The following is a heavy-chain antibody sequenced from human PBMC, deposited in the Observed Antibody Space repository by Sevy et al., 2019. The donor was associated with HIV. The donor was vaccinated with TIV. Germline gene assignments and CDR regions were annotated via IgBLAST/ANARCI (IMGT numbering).Heavy chain of an antibody. CDR1: GFAFYDYS. J-gene: IGHJ4*02. CDR3: AREGCTSAHDY. V-gene: IGHV3-23*01. Sequence: GESLKISCAASGFAFYDYSMSWIRQAPGKGLEWVATLSFGCGKINYADSVKGRFTISRDNSKNSFYLQMDNLRVEDTARYYCAREGCTSAHDYWGQGTRVTVSS. CDR2: LSFGCGKI. D-gene: IGHD2-8*01.